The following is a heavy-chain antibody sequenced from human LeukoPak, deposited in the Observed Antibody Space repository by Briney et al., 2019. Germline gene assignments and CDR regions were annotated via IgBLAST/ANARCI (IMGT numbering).Heavy chain of an antibody. CDR2: MNPNSGNT. D-gene: IGHD5-24*01. CDR1: GYTFTSYD. CDR3: ASNSRLQLTSYYYYYGMDV. J-gene: IGHJ6*02. Sequence: ASVKVSCKASGYTFTSYDINWVRQATGQGLEWMGWMNPNSGNTGYAQKFQGRVTMTRNTSISTAYMELSSLRSEDTAVYYCASNSRLQLTSYYYYYGMDVWGQGTTVTVSS. V-gene: IGHV1-8*01.